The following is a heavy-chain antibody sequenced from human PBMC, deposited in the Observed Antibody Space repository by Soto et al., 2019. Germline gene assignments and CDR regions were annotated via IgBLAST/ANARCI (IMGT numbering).Heavy chain of an antibody. CDR3: TVWGSGNDFGSA. D-gene: IGHD3-10*01. J-gene: IGHJ4*02. V-gene: IGHV3-72*01. CDR2: SKNKADSYTT. Sequence: EVQLVESGGGLVQPGGSLRLSCAASGFTFSDHYMDWVCQDPGKGLEWVGRSKNKADSYTTEYAASVKGRFTISRDGSKNSLFLQMNSLKTEDTAVYYCTVWGSGNDFGSAWGQGILVTVSS. CDR1: GFTFSDHY.